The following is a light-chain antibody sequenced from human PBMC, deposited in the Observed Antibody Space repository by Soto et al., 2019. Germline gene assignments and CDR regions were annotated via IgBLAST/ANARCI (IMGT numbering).Light chain of an antibody. CDR3: SSYAGSNHYV. V-gene: IGLV2-8*01. CDR2: EVS. J-gene: IGLJ1*01. CDR1: SSDVGGYNY. Sequence: QSALTQPPSASGSPGQSVTISCTGTSSDVGGYNYVSWYQHHPGKAPKLMIYEVSERPSGVPDRFSGSKSGDTASLTVSGLQAEDEADYYCSSYAGSNHYVFGTGTKLTVL.